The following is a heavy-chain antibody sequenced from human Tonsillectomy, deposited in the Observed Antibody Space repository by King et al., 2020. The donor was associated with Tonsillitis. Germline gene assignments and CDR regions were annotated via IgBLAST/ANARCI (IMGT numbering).Heavy chain of an antibody. CDR1: GFTFSNYW. Sequence: VQLVESGGGLVQPGGSLRLSCVASGFTFSNYWMTWVRQAPGKGLEWVANIKQDGSEKYYVDSVKGRFTISRDNAKNSLYLQMNSLRAEETAVYYCARARGSYSLDYWGQGTLVTVSS. CDR3: ARARGSYSLDY. V-gene: IGHV3-7*01. D-gene: IGHD1-26*01. CDR2: IKQDGSEK. J-gene: IGHJ4*02.